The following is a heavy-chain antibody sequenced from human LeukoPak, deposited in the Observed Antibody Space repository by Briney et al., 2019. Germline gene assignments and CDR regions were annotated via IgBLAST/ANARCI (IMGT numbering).Heavy chain of an antibody. Sequence: GSLRLSCAASRFTFSSYSMNWVRQAPGKGLEWVSSISSSSSYIYYADSVKGRFTISRDNSKNTLYLRINSLRADDTAVYYCAKSYKVIVEGYKSGYYFDYWGQGTLVTVSS. J-gene: IGHJ4*02. V-gene: IGHV3-21*04. D-gene: IGHD3-22*01. CDR1: RFTFSSYS. CDR2: ISSSSSYI. CDR3: AKSYKVIVEGYKSGYYFDY.